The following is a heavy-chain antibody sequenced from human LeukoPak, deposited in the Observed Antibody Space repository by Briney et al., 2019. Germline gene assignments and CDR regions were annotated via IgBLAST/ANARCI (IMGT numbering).Heavy chain of an antibody. CDR3: ARANPLYCSSTTCLFDY. CDR2: INPNSGDT. V-gene: IGHV1-2*02. J-gene: IGHJ4*02. CDR1: RYTFTGYY. Sequence: GASVKVSCKDSRYTFTGYYMHWVRQAPGQGFEWMGWINPNSGDTNYAQKFQGRVTMTRDTSISTAHMELSRLRSDDTTVYYCARANPLYCSSTTCLFDYWGQGNLVTVSS. D-gene: IGHD2-2*01.